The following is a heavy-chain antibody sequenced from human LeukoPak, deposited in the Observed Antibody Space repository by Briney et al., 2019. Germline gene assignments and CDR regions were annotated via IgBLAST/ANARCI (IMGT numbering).Heavy chain of an antibody. Sequence: SGGSLRLSCAASGFTFSSYGRHWVRQAPGKGLEWVAVIWYDGSNKYYADSVKGRFTISRDNSKNTLFLQMNSLRAEDTAVYYCARDPDDYGDYSYFDYWGQGTLVTVSS. J-gene: IGHJ4*02. CDR1: GFTFSSYG. CDR3: ARDPDDYGDYSYFDY. D-gene: IGHD4-17*01. CDR2: IWYDGSNK. V-gene: IGHV3-33*01.